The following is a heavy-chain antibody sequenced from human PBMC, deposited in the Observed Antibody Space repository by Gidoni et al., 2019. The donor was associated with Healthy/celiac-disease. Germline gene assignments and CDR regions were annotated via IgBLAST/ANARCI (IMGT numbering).Heavy chain of an antibody. V-gene: IGHV3-30*18. Sequence: QVQLVESGGGVVQPGTSRRLSCTASGFYFSSHGMHWVRHAPAKGQEWVEVISYDGSNKYYADSVKGRFTISRDNSKNTLYLQMNSLRAEDTAVYYCAKDQIAVADSYYYGMDVWGQGTTVTVSS. CDR3: AKDQIAVADSYYYGMDV. J-gene: IGHJ6*02. D-gene: IGHD6-19*01. CDR2: ISYDGSNK. CDR1: GFYFSSHG.